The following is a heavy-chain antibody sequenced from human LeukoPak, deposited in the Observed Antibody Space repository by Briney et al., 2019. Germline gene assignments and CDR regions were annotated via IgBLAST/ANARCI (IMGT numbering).Heavy chain of an antibody. CDR2: ISSSSSYI. D-gene: IGHD5-24*01. Sequence: GGSLRLSCAASGFTFSSYSMNWVRQAPGKGLEWVSSISSSSSYIYYADSVKGRFTISRDNAKNSLYLQMSSLRAEDTAVYYCARAQGSDGYNSFDYWGQGTLVTVSS. V-gene: IGHV3-21*01. J-gene: IGHJ4*02. CDR3: ARAQGSDGYNSFDY. CDR1: GFTFSSYS.